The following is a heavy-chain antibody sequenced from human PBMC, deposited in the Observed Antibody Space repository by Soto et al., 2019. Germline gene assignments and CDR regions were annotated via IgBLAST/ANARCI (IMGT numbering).Heavy chain of an antibody. CDR1: GGSISSSSYY. CDR2: IFYSGST. D-gene: IGHD1-1*01. J-gene: IGHJ4*02. CDR3: ARGPSGNKVPF. Sequence: SETLSLTCTVSGGSISSSSYYWGWIRQPPGKGLEWIGSIFYSGSTYYNPSLKSRVTISVDTSKNQFSLKLSSVTAADTAVYYCARGPSGNKVPFWGQGTLVTVS. V-gene: IGHV4-39*01.